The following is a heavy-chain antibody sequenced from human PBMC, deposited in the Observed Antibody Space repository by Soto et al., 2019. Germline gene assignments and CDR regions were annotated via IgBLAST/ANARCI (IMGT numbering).Heavy chain of an antibody. CDR2: ISGSGGST. V-gene: IGHV3-23*01. CDR1: GFTFSSYS. CDR3: AKVPIAVAVHYYFDY. D-gene: IGHD6-19*01. Sequence: PGGSLRLSCAASGFTFSSYSMSWVRQAPGKGLEWVSAISGSGGSTYYADSVKGRFTISRDNSKNTLYLQMNSLRAEDTAVYYCAKVPIAVAVHYYFDYWGQGTLVTVSS. J-gene: IGHJ4*02.